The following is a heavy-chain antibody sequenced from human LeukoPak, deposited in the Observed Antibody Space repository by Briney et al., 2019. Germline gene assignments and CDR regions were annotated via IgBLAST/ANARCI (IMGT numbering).Heavy chain of an antibody. CDR3: ARGGSGSYYPIDY. D-gene: IGHD3-10*01. Sequence: GGSLRLSCAASGFTFSSYWMHWVRQAPGKGLVWVSRINSDGSSTSYADSVKGRFTISRDNAKNTLYLQMNSLRAGDTAVYYCARGGSGSYYPIDYWGQGTLVTVSS. CDR2: INSDGSST. CDR1: GFTFSSYW. J-gene: IGHJ4*02. V-gene: IGHV3-74*01.